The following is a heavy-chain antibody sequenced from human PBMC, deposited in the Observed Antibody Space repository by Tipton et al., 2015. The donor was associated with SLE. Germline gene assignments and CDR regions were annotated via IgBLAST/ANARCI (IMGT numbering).Heavy chain of an antibody. CDR1: GFTFSTSA. V-gene: IGHV3-33*01. CDR2: IWYDGSNK. J-gene: IGHJ4*02. CDR3: ARGRGGEFLDY. D-gene: IGHD3-16*01. Sequence: SLRLSCAASGFTFSTSAMHWVRQAPGKGLESVAVIWYDGSNKFYADSVKGRFTISRGNSKNTVSLQMNSLRVEDSAVYFCARGRGGEFLDYWGQGTLVTVSS.